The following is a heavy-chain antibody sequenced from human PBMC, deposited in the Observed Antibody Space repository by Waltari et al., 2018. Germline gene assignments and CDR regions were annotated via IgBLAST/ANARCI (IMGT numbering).Heavy chain of an antibody. J-gene: IGHJ4*02. CDR1: GGSISRGGYY. Sequence: QVQLQESGPGLVKPSQTLSLTCTVSGGSISRGGYYWSWIRQHPGKGLEWIGYLYHSGSTYYNPALKSRVNISVDRSKNQFSLKLGSVTAADTAVYYGARDSGCSGGSCYSFDYWGQGTLVTVSS. V-gene: IGHV4-31*03. CDR2: LYHSGST. CDR3: ARDSGCSGGSCYSFDY. D-gene: IGHD2-15*01.